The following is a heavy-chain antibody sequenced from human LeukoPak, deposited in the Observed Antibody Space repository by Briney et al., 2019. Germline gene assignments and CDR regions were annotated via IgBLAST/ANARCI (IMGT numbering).Heavy chain of an antibody. CDR2: ISRSTSAI. CDR3: ARYTAYAFDI. D-gene: IGHD2-2*02. Sequence: GGSLRLSCAASGFTFSSYEMNWVRQAPGKGLEWISYISRSTSAIYYADSVKGRFTISRDRANNSLYLQMSSLRDDDTALYYCARYTAYAFDIWGQGTMVTVSS. CDR1: GFTFSSYE. J-gene: IGHJ3*02. V-gene: IGHV3-48*03.